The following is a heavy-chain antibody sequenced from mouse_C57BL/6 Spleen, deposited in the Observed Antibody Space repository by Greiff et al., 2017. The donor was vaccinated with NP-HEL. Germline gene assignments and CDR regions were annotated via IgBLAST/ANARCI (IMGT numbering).Heavy chain of an antibody. Sequence: EVKLQESGGGLVQPGGSMKLSCVASGFTFSNYWMNWVRQSPEKGLEWVAQIRLKSDNYATHYAESVKGRFTISRDDSKSSVYLQMNNLRAEDTGIYYCTDYEYAMDYWGQGTSVTVSS. CDR1: GFTFSNYW. V-gene: IGHV6-3*01. J-gene: IGHJ4*01. D-gene: IGHD2-3*01. CDR2: IRLKSDNYAT. CDR3: TDYEYAMDY.